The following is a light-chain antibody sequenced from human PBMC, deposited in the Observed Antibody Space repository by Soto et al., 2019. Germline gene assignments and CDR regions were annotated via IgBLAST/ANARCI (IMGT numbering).Light chain of an antibody. CDR2: DVN. CDR1: SSDVGRYDY. Sequence: QSVLTQPPSASGSPGQSVTISCTGSSSDVGRYDYVSWYQHHPGKAPKLMMFDVNKRPSGVPDRFSGSRSGNTASLTVSGLQAEDEADYFCSSYAGNSIYVFGTGTKGTVL. V-gene: IGLV2-8*01. J-gene: IGLJ1*01. CDR3: SSYAGNSIYV.